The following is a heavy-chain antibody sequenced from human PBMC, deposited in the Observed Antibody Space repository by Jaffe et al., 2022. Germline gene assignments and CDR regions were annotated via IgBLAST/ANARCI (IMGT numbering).Heavy chain of an antibody. CDR3: ARGGEGAGLDY. Sequence: QVQLVQSGAEVKKPGASVKVSCATSGYTFATYGVTWVRQAPGQGLEWLGWISTYSDDTKYAQKLQDRVTLTIDASTSTAHMELRSLRSDDTAVYYCARGGEGAGLDYWGQGTLLTVSS. J-gene: IGHJ4*02. CDR2: ISTYSDDT. CDR1: GYTFATYG. D-gene: IGHD2-21*01. V-gene: IGHV1-18*04.